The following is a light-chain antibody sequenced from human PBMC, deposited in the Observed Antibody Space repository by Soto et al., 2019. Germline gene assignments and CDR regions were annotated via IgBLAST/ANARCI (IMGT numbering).Light chain of an antibody. CDR1: QSINTY. V-gene: IGKV1-39*01. J-gene: IGKJ1*01. CDR3: QQSYSSPRT. CDR2: AAS. Sequence: IQLTQSPSSLSASVGDRVTITCRASQSINTYLNWYHQRPGKAPKVLNYAASSLQSGVPSRFSGSGYGTDFTLTISSLQPDDFATYYCQQSYSSPRTFGQGTKVDIK.